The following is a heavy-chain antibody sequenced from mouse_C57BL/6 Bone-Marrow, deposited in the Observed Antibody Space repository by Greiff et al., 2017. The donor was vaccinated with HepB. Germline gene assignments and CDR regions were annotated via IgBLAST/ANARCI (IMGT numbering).Heavy chain of an antibody. Sequence: EVKLMESGGDLVKPGGSLKLSCAASGFTFSSYGMSWVRQTPDKRLEWVATISSGGSYTYYPESVKGRFTISRDNAKNTLYLQMSSLKSEDTAMYYCARHITTVVAFDYWGQGTTLTVSS. V-gene: IGHV5-6*01. J-gene: IGHJ2*01. D-gene: IGHD1-1*01. CDR1: GFTFSSYG. CDR2: ISSGGSYT. CDR3: ARHITTVVAFDY.